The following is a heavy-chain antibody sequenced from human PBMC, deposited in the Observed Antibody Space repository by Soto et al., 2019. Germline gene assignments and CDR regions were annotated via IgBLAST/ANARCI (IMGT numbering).Heavy chain of an antibody. V-gene: IGHV4-4*02. D-gene: IGHD1-26*01. CDR3: ARGPPIVGNTTPLDS. J-gene: IGHJ4*02. CDR2: IYHAGST. CDR1: GGSITKSNW. Sequence: QVQLQESGPRLVKPSGTLSLTCTVSGGSITKSNWWSWVRLPPAKGLEWIGDIYHAGSTKYNPSLERRVTMSVDTSNNQFALTLTSVTAADTAVYFCARGPPIVGNTTPLDSWGQGTLVTVS.